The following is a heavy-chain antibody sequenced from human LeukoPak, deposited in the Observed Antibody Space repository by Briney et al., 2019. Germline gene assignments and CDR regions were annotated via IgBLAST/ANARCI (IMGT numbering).Heavy chain of an antibody. D-gene: IGHD5-12*01. Sequence: GGSLRLSCAASGFTISDDYMTWIRQAPGKGLEWISYISNSAYTIYCADSVKGRFTISRDNAKNSVYLQMNSLRADDTAVYYCARDRRSPHSAYDWGHLDYWGQGSLVSVSS. CDR2: ISNSAYTI. V-gene: IGHV3-11*01. J-gene: IGHJ4*02. CDR1: GFTISDDY. CDR3: ARDRRSPHSAYDWGHLDY.